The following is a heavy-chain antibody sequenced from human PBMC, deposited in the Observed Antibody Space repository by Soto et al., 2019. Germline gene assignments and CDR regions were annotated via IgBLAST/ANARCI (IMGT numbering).Heavy chain of an antibody. J-gene: IGHJ4*02. V-gene: IGHV3-64*01. Sequence: EVQLVESGGGLVQPGGSLRLSCAASAFTFSSYAMHWVRQAPGRGLEYVSAISSNGGNTYYANSVKGRFTIARDNSKNTLYLQMGSLRAEDMAMYYCARDAAGFRRYYFAYWGQGTLVTVSS. CDR2: ISSNGGNT. CDR3: ARDAAGFRRYYFAY. D-gene: IGHD6-19*01. CDR1: AFTFSSYA.